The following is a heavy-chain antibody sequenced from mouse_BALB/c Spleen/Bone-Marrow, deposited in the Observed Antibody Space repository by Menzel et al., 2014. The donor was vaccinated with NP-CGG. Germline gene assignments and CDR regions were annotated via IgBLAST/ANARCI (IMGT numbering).Heavy chain of an antibody. Sequence: EVQLQQSGAELVRSGASVKLSCTASGFNIKDYYMHWVKQRPEQGLEWIGWIDPENGDTEYAPKFQGKATMTADTSSNTAYLQRSSLTSEDTAVYYWNEGYGNYGYLGQGTTLTVSS. J-gene: IGHJ2*01. D-gene: IGHD2-10*02. CDR2: IDPENGDT. V-gene: IGHV14-4*02. CDR1: GFNIKDYY. CDR3: NEGYGNYGY.